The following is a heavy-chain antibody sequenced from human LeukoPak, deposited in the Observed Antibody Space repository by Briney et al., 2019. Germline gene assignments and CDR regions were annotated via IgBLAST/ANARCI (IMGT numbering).Heavy chain of an antibody. Sequence: PSETLSLTCTVSGGSISSYYWSWIRQPPGKGLEWIGSISYSGSTNYNPSLKSRVTISVDTSKNQFSLKLSSVTAADTAVYYCARAFDYDSSGYYGSYFDYWGQGTLVTVSS. CDR1: GGSISSYY. V-gene: IGHV4-59*08. D-gene: IGHD3-22*01. CDR3: ARAFDYDSSGYYGSYFDY. CDR2: ISYSGST. J-gene: IGHJ4*02.